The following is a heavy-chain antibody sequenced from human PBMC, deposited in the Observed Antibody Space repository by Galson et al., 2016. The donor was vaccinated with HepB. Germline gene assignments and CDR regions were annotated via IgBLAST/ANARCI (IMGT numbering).Heavy chain of an antibody. J-gene: IGHJ4*02. D-gene: IGHD2-21*02. CDR2: INEDGSGK. CDR1: GFTLSRYW. Sequence: SLRLSCAASGFTLSRYWMSWVRQAPGKGLEWVANINEDGSGKYYLESVKGRFTISRDNAKRSIYLQMNSLRVADTAVYYCARTYCGGDCRTYDFWGQGALVIVSS. V-gene: IGHV3-7*03. CDR3: ARTYCGGDCRTYDF.